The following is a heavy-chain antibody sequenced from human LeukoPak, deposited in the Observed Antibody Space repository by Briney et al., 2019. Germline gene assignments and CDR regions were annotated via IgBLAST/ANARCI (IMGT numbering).Heavy chain of an antibody. J-gene: IGHJ4*02. CDR3: AKDRYDILTGSDY. D-gene: IGHD3-9*01. CDR2: ISGSGGST. V-gene: IGHV3-23*01. CDR1: GFTFSSYH. Sequence: PGGPLRLSCAASGFTFSSYHMSWVRQAPGKGREWVSAISGSGGSTYYADSVKGRFTISRDNSKNTLYLQMNSLRAEDTAVYYCAKDRYDILTGSDYWGQGTLVTVSS.